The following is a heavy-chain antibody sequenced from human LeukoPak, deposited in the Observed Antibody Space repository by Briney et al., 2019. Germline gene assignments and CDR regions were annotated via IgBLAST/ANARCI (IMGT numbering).Heavy chain of an antibody. J-gene: IGHJ4*02. CDR1: GFTFSDYY. CDR2: ISSSGSTI. V-gene: IGHV3-11*04. CDR3: ARDLVVATGPDY. D-gene: IGHD5-12*01. Sequence: PGGSLRLSCAASGFTFSDYYMSWIRQAPGKGLEWVSYISSSGSTIYYADSVKGRFTISRDNAKNTLYLQMNSLRVEDTAVYYCARDLVVATGPDYWGQGTLVTVSS.